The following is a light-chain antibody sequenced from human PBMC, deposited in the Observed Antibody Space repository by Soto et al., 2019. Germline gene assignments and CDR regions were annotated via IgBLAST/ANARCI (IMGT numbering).Light chain of an antibody. Sequence: DIQMTQSPSTLSASVGDRVIITCRASQSISSWLAWYQQKPGKAPKLLIYLASSLESGVPSRFSGSGSGTEFTLTISSLQPDDFATYYCQQYDSYSRTFGQGTKLEI. CDR1: QSISSW. CDR2: LAS. CDR3: QQYDSYSRT. J-gene: IGKJ2*01. V-gene: IGKV1-5*03.